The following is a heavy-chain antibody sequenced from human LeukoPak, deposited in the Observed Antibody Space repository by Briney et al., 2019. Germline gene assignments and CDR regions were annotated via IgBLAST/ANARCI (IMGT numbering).Heavy chain of an antibody. J-gene: IGHJ4*02. CDR1: GFTFSSYS. V-gene: IGHV3-21*01. CDR3: ARDGGVVVTAYYFDY. D-gene: IGHD2-21*02. CDR2: ISSSSSYI. Sequence: GGSLRLSCAASGFTFSSYSMNWVRQAPGKGLEWVSSISSSSSYIYYADSVKGRFTISRDNAKNSLYLQMNSLRAEDTAVYYCARDGGVVVTAYYFDYWGQGTLVTVSS.